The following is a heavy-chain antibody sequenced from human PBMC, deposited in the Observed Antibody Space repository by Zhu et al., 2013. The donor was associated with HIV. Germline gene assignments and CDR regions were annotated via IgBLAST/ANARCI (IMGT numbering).Heavy chain of an antibody. CDR1: GGTFSSYA. CDR2: IIPIFGTA. Sequence: QVQLVQSGAEVKKPGSSVKVSCKASGGTFSSYAISWVRQAPGQGLEWMGGIIPIFGTANYAQKFQGRVTITADESTSTAYMELSSLRSEDTAVYYCARAFLEWLFTGRYYYYGMDVWGQGTTVTVSS. D-gene: IGHD3-3*01. CDR3: ARAFLEWLFTGRYYYYGMDV. V-gene: IGHV1-69*01. J-gene: IGHJ6*02.